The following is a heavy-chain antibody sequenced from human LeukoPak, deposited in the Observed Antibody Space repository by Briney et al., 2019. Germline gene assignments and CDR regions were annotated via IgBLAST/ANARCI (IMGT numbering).Heavy chain of an antibody. CDR2: ISSSSSYI. CDR3: ARDRKLLEAFDI. V-gene: IGHV3-21*01. J-gene: IGHJ3*02. CDR1: GFTFSSYW. D-gene: IGHD1-1*01. Sequence: TPGGSLRLSCAASGFTFSSYWMNWVRQAPGKGLEWVSSISSSSSYIYYADSVKGRFTISRDNAKNSLYLQMNSLRAEDTAVYYCARDRKLLEAFDIWGQGTMVTVSS.